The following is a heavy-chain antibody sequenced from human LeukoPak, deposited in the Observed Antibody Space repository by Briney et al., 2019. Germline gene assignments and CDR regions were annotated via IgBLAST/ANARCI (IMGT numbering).Heavy chain of an antibody. CDR2: ISDSGST. Sequence: SETLSLTCVVSGGSLSTHHWSWIRQSPGRGLEWLGYISDSGSTNYNPSLKSRVTISVDTSKNQFSLMLSSVTAADTAVYYCARGYDSSAYYPFNYWGQGTLVTVSS. J-gene: IGHJ4*02. CDR3: ARGYDSSAYYPFNY. CDR1: GGSLSTHH. D-gene: IGHD3-22*01. V-gene: IGHV4-59*11.